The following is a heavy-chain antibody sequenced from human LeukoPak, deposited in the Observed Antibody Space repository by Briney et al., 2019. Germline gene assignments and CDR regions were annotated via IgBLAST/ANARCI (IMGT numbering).Heavy chain of an antibody. CDR1: GFTFSSYV. CDR3: AKEEERSPQSMIVVVPSDY. Sequence: GGSLRLSCAASGFTFSSYVMHWGRQAPRKGLEWGAVISYDGSKKYYADSVKGRFTISRDNTKNTLYLQMSSLRAEDTALYYCAKEEERSPQSMIVVVPSDYWGQGTLVTVSS. D-gene: IGHD3-22*01. CDR2: ISYDGSKK. V-gene: IGHV3-30*18. J-gene: IGHJ4*02.